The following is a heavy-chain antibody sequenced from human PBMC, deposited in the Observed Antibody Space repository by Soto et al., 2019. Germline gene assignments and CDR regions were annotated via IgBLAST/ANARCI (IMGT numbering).Heavy chain of an antibody. CDR2: IKTDGTYA. Sequence: EVQLVESGGDLVQPGGSLRLSCAASGFTFSTYWMHWVRQAPGKGLLWVSRIKTDGTYATYADPVKGRFTISRDNAQTTVELQMNSLSVEDAAVYYCAAGGRGYDANWGQGTLVTVSS. CDR3: AAGGRGYDAN. V-gene: IGHV3-74*01. CDR1: GFTFSTYW. D-gene: IGHD3-22*01. J-gene: IGHJ4*02.